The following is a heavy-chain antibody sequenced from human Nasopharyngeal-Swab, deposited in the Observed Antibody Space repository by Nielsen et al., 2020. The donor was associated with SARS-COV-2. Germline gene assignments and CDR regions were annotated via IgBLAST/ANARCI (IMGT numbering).Heavy chain of an antibody. CDR2: INSDGSST. Sequence: GGSLRLSCEASGFTFSSYWMHWVRQAPGKGLVWVSRINSDGSSTSYADSVKGRFTISRDNAKNTLYLQMNSLRAEDMAVYYCARSLILQRDAFDIWGQGTMVTVSS. CDR1: GFTFSSYW. CDR3: ARSLILQRDAFDI. D-gene: IGHD1-1*01. J-gene: IGHJ3*02. V-gene: IGHV3-74*01.